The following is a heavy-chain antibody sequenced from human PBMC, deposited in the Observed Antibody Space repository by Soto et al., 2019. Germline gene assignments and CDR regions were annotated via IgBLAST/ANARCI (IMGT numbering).Heavy chain of an antibody. CDR2: VYYSGST. D-gene: IGHD4-4*01. CDR3: ATYANYNHY. V-gene: IGHV4-59*01. Sequence: TSETLSLTCTVSGDSISTYYWTWIRQPPGKELEWIGYVYYSGSTNYNPSLKSRVTISIDTSKNQFSLKLSSVTAADTAVYYCATYANYNHYWGQGTLVTVSS. J-gene: IGHJ4*02. CDR1: GDSISTYY.